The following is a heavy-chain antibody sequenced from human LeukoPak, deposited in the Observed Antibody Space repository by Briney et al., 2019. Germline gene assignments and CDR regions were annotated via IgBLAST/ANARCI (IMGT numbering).Heavy chain of an antibody. D-gene: IGHD2-8*01. J-gene: IGHJ4*02. CDR1: GITFSTYS. CDR2: ISSFSGTI. V-gene: IGHV3-48*01. CDR3: ARAVRYAFDY. Sequence: GGSLRLSCVASGITFSTYSMNWVRQAPGKGLEWVSYISSFSGTINYADSVKGRFTISRDNAKNSLYLQMNSLRAEDTAVYYCARAVRYAFDYWGQGILVTVSP.